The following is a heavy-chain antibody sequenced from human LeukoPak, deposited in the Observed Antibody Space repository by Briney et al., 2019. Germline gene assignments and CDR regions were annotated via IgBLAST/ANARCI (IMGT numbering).Heavy chain of an antibody. CDR1: GFTFDDYA. D-gene: IGHD6-13*01. J-gene: IGHJ6*02. Sequence: GGSLRLSCAASGFTFDDYAMHWVRQAPGKGLEWVSLISGDGGSTYYADSVKGRFTISRDNSKNSLYLQMNSLRTEDTALYYCAKEDPRYSSSWYGRPPTSHHGMDVWGQGTTVTVSS. V-gene: IGHV3-43*02. CDR2: ISGDGGST. CDR3: AKEDPRYSSSWYGRPPTSHHGMDV.